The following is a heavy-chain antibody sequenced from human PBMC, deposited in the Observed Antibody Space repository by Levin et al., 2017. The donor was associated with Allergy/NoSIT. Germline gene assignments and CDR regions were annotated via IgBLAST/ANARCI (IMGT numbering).Heavy chain of an antibody. D-gene: IGHD2-15*01. Sequence: TGGSLRLSCAASGFTFSSYGMHWVRQAPGKGLEWVAVISYDGSNKYYADSVKGRFTISRDNSKNTLYLQMNSLRAEDTAVYYCAPSWDCSGGSCYSGEGYWGQGTLVTVSS. J-gene: IGHJ4*02. CDR3: APSWDCSGGSCYSGEGY. CDR2: ISYDGSNK. CDR1: GFTFSSYG. V-gene: IGHV3-30*03.